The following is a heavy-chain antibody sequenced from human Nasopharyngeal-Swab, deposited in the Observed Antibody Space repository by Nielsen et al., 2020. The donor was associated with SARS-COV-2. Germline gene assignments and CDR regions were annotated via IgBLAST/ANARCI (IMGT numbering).Heavy chain of an antibody. D-gene: IGHD3-10*01. V-gene: IGHV3-74*01. Sequence: GESLKISCVASGVIFSKYWMHWVRQAPGKGLVWVSRINIDGSVTDYADSVKGRFTISRDNSKNTLYLQMNSLRGEDTAVYYCAREAYYNAVDYWGPGTLVTVSS. J-gene: IGHJ4*02. CDR1: GVIFSKYW. CDR3: AREAYYNAVDY. CDR2: INIDGSVT.